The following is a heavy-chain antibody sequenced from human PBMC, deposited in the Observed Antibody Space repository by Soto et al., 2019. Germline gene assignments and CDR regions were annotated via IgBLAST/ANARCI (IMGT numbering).Heavy chain of an antibody. Sequence: QVQLVQSGAEVKKPGASVKISCKASGYTFTSYDINWVRQATGHGLEWMGWMNPNSGNTGYAQKFQGRVTMTRNTSISTVYMELSSLRSEDTAVYSCASEIGAAPPGFDPWGQGTLVTVSS. CDR2: MNPNSGNT. J-gene: IGHJ5*02. CDR1: GYTFTSYD. V-gene: IGHV1-8*01. CDR3: ASEIGAAPPGFDP. D-gene: IGHD3-10*01.